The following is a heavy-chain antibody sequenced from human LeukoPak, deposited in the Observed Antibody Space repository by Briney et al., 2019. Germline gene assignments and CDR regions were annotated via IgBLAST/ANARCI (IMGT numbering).Heavy chain of an antibody. D-gene: IGHD2-15*01. CDR1: GLTFSSYA. CDR3: ARGYCRGGSCYSGDAFDI. Sequence: GGSLRLSCAASGLTFSSYAMNWVRQASGKGLEWVSGITDNGRKTYYADSVKGRFTISRDNAKNSLYLQMNRLRTEDTAVYYCARGYCRGGSCYSGDAFDIWGQGTMVTVSS. CDR2: ITDNGRKT. V-gene: IGHV3-23*01. J-gene: IGHJ3*02.